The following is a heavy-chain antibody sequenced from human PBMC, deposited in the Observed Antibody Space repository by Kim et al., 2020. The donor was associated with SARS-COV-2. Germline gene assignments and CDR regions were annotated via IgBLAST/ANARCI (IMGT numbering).Heavy chain of an antibody. V-gene: IGHV1-24*01. D-gene: IGHD3-10*01. Sequence: ASVKVSCKVSGYTLTELSMHWVRQAPGKGLEWMGGFDPEDGETIYAQKFQGRVTMTEDTSTDTAYMELSSLRSEDTAVYYCATDVSKRFGGPTTYYGMDVWGQGTTVTVSS. J-gene: IGHJ6*02. CDR2: FDPEDGET. CDR1: GYTLTELS. CDR3: ATDVSKRFGGPTTYYGMDV.